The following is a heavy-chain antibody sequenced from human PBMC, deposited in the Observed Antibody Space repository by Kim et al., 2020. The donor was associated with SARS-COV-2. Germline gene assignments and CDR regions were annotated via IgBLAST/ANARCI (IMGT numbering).Heavy chain of an antibody. V-gene: IGHV3-9*01. CDR2: ISWNSGSI. Sequence: GGSLRLSCAASGFTFGDYAMHWVRQAPGKGLEWVSGISWNSGSIGYADSVKGRFTISRDNAKNSLYLQMNSLRAEDTALYYCAKLRHGYGYGGTFDIWGQGTMVTVSS. J-gene: IGHJ3*02. CDR3: AKLRHGYGYGGTFDI. D-gene: IGHD5-18*01. CDR1: GFTFGDYA.